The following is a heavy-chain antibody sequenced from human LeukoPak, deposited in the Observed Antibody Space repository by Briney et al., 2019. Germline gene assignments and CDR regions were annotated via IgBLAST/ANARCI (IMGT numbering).Heavy chain of an antibody. Sequence: SETLSLTCTVSGGSISSYFWSWIRQPPGKGLEWIGYIYTSGSTYYNPSLKNRVTISVDTSKNQFSLKLSSVTAADTAVFYCARLDGNLDVFDIWGKGKMVTVSS. CDR1: GGSISSYF. CDR2: IYTSGST. V-gene: IGHV4-4*09. CDR3: ARLDGNLDVFDI. D-gene: IGHD1-14*01. J-gene: IGHJ3*02.